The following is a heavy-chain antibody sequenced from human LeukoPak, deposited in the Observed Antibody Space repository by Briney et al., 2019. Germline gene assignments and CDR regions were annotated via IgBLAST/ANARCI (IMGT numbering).Heavy chain of an antibody. J-gene: IGHJ4*02. Sequence: GGSLRLSCAASGFTFDDYAMHWVRQAPGKGLEWVSGISWTSGSIDYADSVKGRFTISRGNAKNSLYLQMNSLRAEDTALYYCAKAPTKYDSSGYWGFDYWGQGTLVTVSS. CDR1: GFTFDDYA. CDR3: AKAPTKYDSSGYWGFDY. CDR2: ISWTSGSI. D-gene: IGHD3-22*01. V-gene: IGHV3-9*01.